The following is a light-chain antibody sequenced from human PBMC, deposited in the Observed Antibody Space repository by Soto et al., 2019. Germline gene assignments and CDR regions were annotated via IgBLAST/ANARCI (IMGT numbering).Light chain of an antibody. V-gene: IGLV2-14*01. CDR3: VSHSSSSAPVV. CDR2: EVS. Sequence: QSALTQPASVSGSPGQSITISCTGSSSDVGGYDYVSWYQQHPGKAPKLMIYEVSNRPSGISNRFSGSKSGNTASLTISGLQSEDEAAYFCVSHSSSSAPVVFGAGTKVTVL. J-gene: IGLJ2*01. CDR1: SSDVGGYDY.